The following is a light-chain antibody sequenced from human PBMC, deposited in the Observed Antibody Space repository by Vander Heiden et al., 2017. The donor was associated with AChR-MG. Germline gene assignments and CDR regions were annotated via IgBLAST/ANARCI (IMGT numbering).Light chain of an antibody. CDR2: DVS. V-gene: IGLV2-14*03. Sequence: QSALTQPASVSASPGQSITSSCTGTSSDVGGYIYVSWYQQHPGKAPKLMSYDVSNRPSGVSNRFSGSKSGNTASLTISGLQAEDEADYDCSSYTSSSTLVVFGGGTKLTVL. J-gene: IGLJ2*01. CDR1: SSDVGGYIY. CDR3: SSYTSSSTLVV.